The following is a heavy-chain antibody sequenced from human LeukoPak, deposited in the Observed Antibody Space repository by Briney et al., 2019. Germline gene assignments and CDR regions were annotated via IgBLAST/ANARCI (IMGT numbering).Heavy chain of an antibody. J-gene: IGHJ4*02. CDR3: ARDPADGDWSLDY. D-gene: IGHD4-17*01. V-gene: IGHV6-1*01. CDR1: GDSVSSNSVT. Sequence: SQTLSLTCAISGDSVSSNSVTWNWIRQSPSRGLEWLGRTYYRSTWYNDYAVSVKSRITINPDASKNQFSLQLNSVTPEDTAVYYCARDPADGDWSLDYWGQGTLVTVSS. CDR2: TYYRSTWYN.